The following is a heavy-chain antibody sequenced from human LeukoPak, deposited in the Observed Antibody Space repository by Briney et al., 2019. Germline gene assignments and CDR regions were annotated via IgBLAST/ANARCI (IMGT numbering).Heavy chain of an antibody. CDR2: IYYSGLT. D-gene: IGHD3-10*01. V-gene: IGHV4-39*07. CDR1: GGSISSSSYY. Sequence: SETLSLTCTVSGGSISSSSYYWGWIRQPPGKGLEWIGSIYYSGLTYYNSSLKSRVSISVDTSKNQFSLKLTSVTAADTAVYYCARVAYGSGSRLIDCWGQGTLVTISS. CDR3: ARVAYGSGSRLIDC. J-gene: IGHJ4*02.